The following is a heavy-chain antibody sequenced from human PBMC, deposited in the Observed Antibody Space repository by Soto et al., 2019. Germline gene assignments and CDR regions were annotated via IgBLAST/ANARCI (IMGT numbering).Heavy chain of an antibody. D-gene: IGHD3-10*01. CDR1: GDSVSSNSAA. CDR3: ARETFMVRGVITGPYYYYYYGMDV. CDR2: TYYRSKWYN. Sequence: SQTLSLTCAISGDSVSSNSAAWNWIRQSPSRGLEWLGRTYYRSKWYNDYAVSVKSRITINPDTSKNQFSLQLNSVTPEDTAVYYCARETFMVRGVITGPYYYYYYGMDVWGQGTTVTVSS. J-gene: IGHJ6*02. V-gene: IGHV6-1*01.